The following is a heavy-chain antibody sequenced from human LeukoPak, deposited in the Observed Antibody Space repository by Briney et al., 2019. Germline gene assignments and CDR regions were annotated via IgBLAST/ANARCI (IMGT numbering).Heavy chain of an antibody. D-gene: IGHD4/OR15-4a*01. CDR2: MYYSGNT. V-gene: IGHV4-39*01. CDR3: ARKVRPDYSRFDY. J-gene: IGHJ4*02. CDR1: GGSISSKSYY. Sequence: SETLSLTCTVSGGSISSKSYYWGWIRQPPGKGLEWIGSMYYSGNTYYNPSLKSRVTISVDTSKNQFSLKLSSVTAADTAVYYCARKVRPDYSRFDYWGQGTLVTVSS.